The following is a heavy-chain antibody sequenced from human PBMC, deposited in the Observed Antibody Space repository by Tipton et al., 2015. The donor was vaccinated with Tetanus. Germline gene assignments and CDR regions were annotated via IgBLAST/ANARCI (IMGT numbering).Heavy chain of an antibody. Sequence: TLSLTCTVSGGSINSGGHFWTWIRQRTGKGLEWIGHIRDNGNSYANPSLSGRGTMSVNTRKNQFPLNLTSMSVAGTATYYCARGTFHAFDFWGQGVQVTVSS. CDR3: ARGTFHAFDF. D-gene: IGHD2/OR15-2a*01. CDR2: IRDNGNS. V-gene: IGHV4-31*03. J-gene: IGHJ4*02. CDR1: GGSINSGGHF.